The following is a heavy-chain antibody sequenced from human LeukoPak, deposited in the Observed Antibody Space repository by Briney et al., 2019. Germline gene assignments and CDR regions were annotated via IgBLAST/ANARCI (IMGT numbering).Heavy chain of an antibody. Sequence: GGSLRLSCSAAGFGISTYSMNWVRQAPGKGLEWVSSISSSSSYIYYADSVKGRFTISRDNAKNSLYLQMNSLRAEDTAVYYCARDYEQWLVYGWFDPWGQGTLVTVSS. V-gene: IGHV3-21*01. J-gene: IGHJ5*02. CDR3: ARDYEQWLVYGWFDP. CDR1: GFGISTYS. CDR2: ISSSSSYI. D-gene: IGHD6-19*01.